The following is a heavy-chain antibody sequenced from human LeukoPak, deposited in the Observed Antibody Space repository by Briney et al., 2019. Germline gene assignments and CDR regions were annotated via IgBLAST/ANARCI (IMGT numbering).Heavy chain of an antibody. CDR3: AREYGPMQWLVPFDY. Sequence: SQTLSLTCAISGDSVSSNSAAWNWIRQSPSRGLEWLGRTYYRSKWYNDHAVSVKSRITINPDTSKNQFSLQLNSVTPEDTAVYYCAREYGPMQWLVPFDYWGQGTLVTVSS. CDR2: TYYRSKWYN. J-gene: IGHJ4*02. CDR1: GDSVSSNSAA. V-gene: IGHV6-1*01. D-gene: IGHD6-19*01.